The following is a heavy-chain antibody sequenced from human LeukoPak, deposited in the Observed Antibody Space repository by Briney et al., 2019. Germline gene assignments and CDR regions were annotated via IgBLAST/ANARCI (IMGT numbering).Heavy chain of an antibody. CDR2: IYYSGST. V-gene: IGHV4-59*01. J-gene: IGHJ5*02. CDR3: ARLSPSGYSSNWAWFDP. Sequence: SETLSLTCTVSGGSISGYYWSWIRQPPGKGLEWIGYIYYSGSTNYNPSLKSRVTISADTSENQFSLKLSSVTAADTAVYYCARLSPSGYSSNWAWFDPWGQGTLVTVSS. D-gene: IGHD6-13*01. CDR1: GGSISGYY.